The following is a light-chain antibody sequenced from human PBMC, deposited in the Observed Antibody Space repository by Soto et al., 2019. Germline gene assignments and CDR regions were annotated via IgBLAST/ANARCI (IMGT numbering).Light chain of an antibody. J-gene: IGKJ4*01. CDR1: QSLLSSSNNKNY. V-gene: IGKV4-1*01. CDR2: WAY. CDR3: QQYYETPLT. Sequence: DIVMTQSPDSLAVSLGETATINCKSSQSLLSSSNNKNYLAWYRQKPRQPPELLIYWAYTRESGVPGRYSGSGSGTDFTLTISSLRAEDVAIYYCQQYYETPLTFGGGTTVEIK.